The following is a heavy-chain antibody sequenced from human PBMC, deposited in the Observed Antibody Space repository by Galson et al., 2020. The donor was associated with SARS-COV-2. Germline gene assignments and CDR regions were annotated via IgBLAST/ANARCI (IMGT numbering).Heavy chain of an antibody. J-gene: IGHJ6*02. V-gene: IGHV4-38-2*01. CDR3: ARHAAECFGGVCTHHYFAAFDV. CDR1: GFSVRRGHF. CDR2: FYQDGTS. Sequence: SETLSLTCAVSGFSVRRGHFWGWIRQPPGRRLEWIGNFYQDGTSYYNPSLKSRVSISTDTSTNVLSLRLKSVTAADTAVYYCARHAAECFGGVCTHHYFAAFDVWCQGTTVSVS. D-gene: IGHD2-8*02.